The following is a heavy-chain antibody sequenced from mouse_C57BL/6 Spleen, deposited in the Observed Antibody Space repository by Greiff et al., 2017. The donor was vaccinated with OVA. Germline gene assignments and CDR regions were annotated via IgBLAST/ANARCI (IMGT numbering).Heavy chain of an antibody. Sequence: QVQLKESGPGLVAPSQSLSITCTVSGFSLTSYGVAWVRQSPGKGLEWLGVIWGVGSTKYNSALKSRLSISKDNSKSQVFLKMNSLQTDDTAMYYCARDDYGSSSYAMDYWGQGTSVTVSS. J-gene: IGHJ4*01. CDR1: GFSLTSYG. V-gene: IGHV2-6*01. CDR2: IWGVGST. CDR3: ARDDYGSSSYAMDY. D-gene: IGHD1-1*01.